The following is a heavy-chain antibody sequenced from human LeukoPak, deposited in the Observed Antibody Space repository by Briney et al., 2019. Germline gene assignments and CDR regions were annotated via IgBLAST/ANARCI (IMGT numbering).Heavy chain of an antibody. D-gene: IGHD2-15*01. J-gene: IGHJ3*02. CDR3: ASGGPVVQDAFDI. CDR2: ISSSSSYI. CDR1: GFTFSSYS. V-gene: IGHV3-21*01. Sequence: GGSLRLSCAASGFTFSSYSMNWVRQAPGKGLEWVSSISSSSSYIYYADSVKGRFTISRDNAKNSLYLQMNSLRAEDTAVYCCASGGPVVQDAFDIWGQGTMVTVSS.